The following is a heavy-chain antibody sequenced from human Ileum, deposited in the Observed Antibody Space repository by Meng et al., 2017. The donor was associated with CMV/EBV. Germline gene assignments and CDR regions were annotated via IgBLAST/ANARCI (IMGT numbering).Heavy chain of an antibody. CDR2: INPNNGDT. V-gene: IGHV1-2*02. J-gene: IGHJ4*02. CDR3: AREHCTPTNWGFSCSRDFDY. Sequence: ASAKVSCKTSGYNFPAYYIHWVRQAPGQGLEWMGWINPNNGDTNYAQNFQGRITMTRDTSLTTAYMDLSGLRSDDPNVYYCAREHCTPTNWGFSCSRDFDYWGQGTRVTVSS. D-gene: IGHD3-16*01. CDR1: GYNFPAYY.